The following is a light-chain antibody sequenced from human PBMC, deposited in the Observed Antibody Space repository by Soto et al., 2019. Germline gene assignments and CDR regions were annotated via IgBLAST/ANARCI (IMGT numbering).Light chain of an antibody. CDR3: QQYNSYSPVT. CDR1: QSISRW. Sequence: DIQMTQSPSTLSASVGDRVTITCRASQSISRWFAWYQQKPGKAPKLLIYKASSLESGVPSRFSGSGSGTEFTLTFSSLQPDDLATYYCQQYNSYSPVTFGQSTRLEI. CDR2: KAS. V-gene: IGKV1-5*03. J-gene: IGKJ5*01.